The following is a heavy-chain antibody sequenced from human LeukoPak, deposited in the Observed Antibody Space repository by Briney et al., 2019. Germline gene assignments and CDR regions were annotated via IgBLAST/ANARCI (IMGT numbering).Heavy chain of an antibody. CDR3: ASWEVGATNVDY. J-gene: IGHJ4*02. D-gene: IGHD1-26*01. Sequence: ASVKVSCKASGYTFTGYYMHWVRQAPGQGLEWMGWINPNSGGTNYAQKFQGRVTMTRDTPISTAYMELSRLRSDDTAVYYCASWEVGATNVDYWGQGTLVTVSS. V-gene: IGHV1-2*02. CDR1: GYTFTGYY. CDR2: INPNSGGT.